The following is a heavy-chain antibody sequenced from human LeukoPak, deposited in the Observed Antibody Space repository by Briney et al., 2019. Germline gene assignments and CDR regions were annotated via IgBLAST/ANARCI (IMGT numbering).Heavy chain of an antibody. CDR1: GGSISNYY. CDR2: FFYSGST. D-gene: IGHD2-8*01. Sequence: SETLSLTCTVSGGSISNYYWSWIRQPPGKGLEWIGYFFYSGSTNYNPSLKSRVTISVDTSKNQFSLKLTSVTAADTAVYYCARGICTNGVCSFHHFDYWGQGTLVTVSS. CDR3: ARGICTNGVCSFHHFDY. V-gene: IGHV4-59*01. J-gene: IGHJ4*02.